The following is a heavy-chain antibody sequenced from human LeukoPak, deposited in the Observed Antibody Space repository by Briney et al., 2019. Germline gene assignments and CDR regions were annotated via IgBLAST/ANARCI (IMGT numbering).Heavy chain of an antibody. D-gene: IGHD2-2*01. CDR2: IIPMVGTA. J-gene: IGHJ4*02. Sequence: ASVKVSCKASGGTFSTYAISWVRQAPGQGLEWVGVIIPMVGTATYGQRFQGRVTITADESTSTAYMELSSLRSEDTAVYYCARDLYCNRTSCSVWGQGTLVIVSS. CDR1: GGTFSTYA. V-gene: IGHV1-69*01. CDR3: ARDLYCNRTSCSV.